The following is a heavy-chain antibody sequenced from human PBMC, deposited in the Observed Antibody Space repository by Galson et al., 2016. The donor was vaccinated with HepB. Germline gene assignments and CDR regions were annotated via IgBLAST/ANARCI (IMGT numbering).Heavy chain of an antibody. J-gene: IGHJ3*02. Sequence: SVKVSCKASGGTFSSYTISWVRQAPGQGLEWMGGIIPIFGTANYAEKFQGRVTITADKSTSTAYMELSSLRSEDTAVYYCAREWAPFRIVNPRVRAFDIWGQGTMVTVSS. D-gene: IGHD2/OR15-2a*01. CDR1: GGTFSSYT. CDR2: IIPIFGTA. CDR3: AREWAPFRIVNPRVRAFDI. V-gene: IGHV1-69*06.